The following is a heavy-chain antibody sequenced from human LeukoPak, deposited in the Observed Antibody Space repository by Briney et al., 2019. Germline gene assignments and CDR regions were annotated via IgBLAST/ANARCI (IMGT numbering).Heavy chain of an antibody. CDR1: GYTFASYG. CDR2: IIPIFGTA. V-gene: IGHV1-69*13. J-gene: IGHJ6*02. Sequence: ASVKVSCKASGYTFASYGISWVRQAPGQGLEWMGGIIPIFGTANYAQKFQGRVTITADESTSTAYMELSSLRSEDTAVYYCASPVSRYYYYGMDVWGQGTTVTVSS. D-gene: IGHD2-8*01. CDR3: ASPVSRYYYYGMDV.